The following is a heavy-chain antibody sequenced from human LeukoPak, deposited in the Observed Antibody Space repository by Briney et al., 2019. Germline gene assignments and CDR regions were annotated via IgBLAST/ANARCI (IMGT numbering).Heavy chain of an antibody. Sequence: GESLKISCKGSGCTFTSYWIGWVRQMPGKGLEWMGIIYPSDSATRYSPSFQGQVTISADRSISTAYLQWSSLKASDTAMYFCARRAGYNYDYDFFDIWGLGTVVTVSS. J-gene: IGHJ3*02. D-gene: IGHD5-18*01. V-gene: IGHV5-51*01. CDR1: GCTFTSYW. CDR3: ARRAGYNYDYDFFDI. CDR2: IYPSDSAT.